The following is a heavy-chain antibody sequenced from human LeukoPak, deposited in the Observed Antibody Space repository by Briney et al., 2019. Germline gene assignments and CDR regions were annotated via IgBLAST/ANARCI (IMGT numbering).Heavy chain of an antibody. CDR2: IYYSGST. D-gene: IGHD2-15*01. J-gene: IGHJ5*02. CDR3: ARGYCSGGSCYGGVWFDP. CDR1: GGSISSGDYY. Sequence: SETLSLTCTVSGGSISSGDYYWSWIRQPPGKGLEWIGYIYYSGSTYYNPSLKSRVTISVDTPKNQFSLKLSSVTAADTAVYYCARGYCSGGSCYGGVWFDPWGQGTLVTVSS. V-gene: IGHV4-30-4*01.